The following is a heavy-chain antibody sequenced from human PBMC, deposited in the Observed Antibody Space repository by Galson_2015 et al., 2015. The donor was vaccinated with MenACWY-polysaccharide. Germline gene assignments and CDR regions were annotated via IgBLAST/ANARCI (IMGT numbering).Heavy chain of an antibody. J-gene: IGHJ2*01. CDR2: IYGSGIT. CDR1: GGSITSGTYS. CDR3: AREGLWHRDYVWYFDL. Sequence: PLSLTCSVSGGSITSGTYSWSWIRQIAGKGLEWIGRIYGSGITNHNASLKNRLTISIDTSKNQFSLKLSSVTAADTAVYYCAREGLWHRDYVWYFDLWGRGTLVTVSS. D-gene: IGHD4-17*01. V-gene: IGHV4-61*02.